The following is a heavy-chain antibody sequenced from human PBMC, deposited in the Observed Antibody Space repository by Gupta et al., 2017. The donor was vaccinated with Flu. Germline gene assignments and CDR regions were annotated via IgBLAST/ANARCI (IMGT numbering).Heavy chain of an antibody. CDR3: AAFLAAAGLTSPNYYGMDV. CDR1: GFRFSNYG. CDR2: IWYDGSNV. J-gene: IGHJ6*02. D-gene: IGHD6-13*01. Sequence: QVQLVESGGGVVQPGRSLRLSCAASGFRFSNYGMHWVRQAPGKGLEWVAVIWYDGSNVNYADSVKGRFTISRDNSKNTLSLQLNSLRVEDTAVYYCAAFLAAAGLTSPNYYGMDVWGQGTTVTVS. V-gene: IGHV3-33*01.